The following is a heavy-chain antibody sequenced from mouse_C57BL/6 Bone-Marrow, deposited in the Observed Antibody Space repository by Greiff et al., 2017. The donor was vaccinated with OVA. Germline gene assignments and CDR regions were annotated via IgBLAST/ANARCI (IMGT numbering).Heavy chain of an antibody. J-gene: IGHJ2*01. CDR3: AIDGVWYYGSSYVDY. V-gene: IGHV1-74*01. Sequence: VQLQQPGAELVKPGASVKVSCKASGYTFTSYWMHWVKQRPGQGLEWIGRIHPSDSDTNYNQKFKGKATLTVDKSSSTAYVQLSSLTSEDSAVYYCAIDGVWYYGSSYVDYWGQGTTLTVSS. CDR2: IHPSDSDT. D-gene: IGHD1-1*01. CDR1: GYTFTSYW.